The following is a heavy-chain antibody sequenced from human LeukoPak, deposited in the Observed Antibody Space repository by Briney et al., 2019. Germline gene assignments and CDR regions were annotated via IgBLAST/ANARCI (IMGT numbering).Heavy chain of an antibody. CDR1: GGSMSSSSYY. CDR2: IYYSGST. Sequence: SETLSLTCGVSGGSMSSSSYYWGGIRQPPGKVLECIGSIYYSGSTYYNPSLKSRVTISVDSSKRQCSLKLSSVTAADTAVYYCARHGTVTHRFDYWGQGTLVTV. J-gene: IGHJ4*02. V-gene: IGHV4-39*01. CDR3: ARHGTVTHRFDY. D-gene: IGHD4-17*01.